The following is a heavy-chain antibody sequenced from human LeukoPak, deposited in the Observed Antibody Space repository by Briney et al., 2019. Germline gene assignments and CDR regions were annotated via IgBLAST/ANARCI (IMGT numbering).Heavy chain of an antibody. CDR3: AKAFCSEKQCTLDS. Sequence: RGSLRLSCAASGFTFSAHYMDWVRQAPGKGLEWVGRIREKVNSYTTVYAASVKGRFTISRDDSTNSVFLQMNSLKTEDTAVYYCAKAFCSEKQCTLDSWGQGTLVSVSS. CDR2: IREKVNSYTT. D-gene: IGHD3-3*01. CDR1: GFTFSAHY. V-gene: IGHV3-72*01. J-gene: IGHJ4*02.